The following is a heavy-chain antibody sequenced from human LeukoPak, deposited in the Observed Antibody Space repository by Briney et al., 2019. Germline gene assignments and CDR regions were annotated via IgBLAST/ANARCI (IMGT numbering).Heavy chain of an antibody. CDR1: GFTFSSYE. D-gene: IGHD7-27*01. Sequence: GGSLRLSCAASGFTFSSYEMNWVRQVPGKGLDWVARIKRTTDGGTTDYAAPVKGRFTISRDDSIHTLFLQMNSLITEDTAVYYCVAGLGTTDLDYRGQGTLVTVSS. CDR2: IKRTTDGGTT. CDR3: VAGLGTTDLDY. J-gene: IGHJ4*02. V-gene: IGHV3-15*01.